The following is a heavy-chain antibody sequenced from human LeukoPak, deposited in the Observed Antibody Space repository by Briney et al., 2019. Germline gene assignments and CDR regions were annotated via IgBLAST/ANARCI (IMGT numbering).Heavy chain of an antibody. CDR3: AREHCSSTSCYVGRWFDP. Sequence: SVTVSCKASGGTFSSYGISWVRQAPGQGLEWMGGIIPIFGTANYAQKFQGRVTITTDESTSTAYMELSSLRSEDTAVYYCAREHCSSTSCYVGRWFDPWGQGTLVTVSS. J-gene: IGHJ5*02. CDR1: GGTFSSYG. CDR2: IIPIFGTA. D-gene: IGHD2-2*01. V-gene: IGHV1-69*05.